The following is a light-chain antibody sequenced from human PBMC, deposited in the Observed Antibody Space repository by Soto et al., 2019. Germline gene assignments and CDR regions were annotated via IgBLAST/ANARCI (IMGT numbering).Light chain of an antibody. V-gene: IGKV3-20*01. CDR1: QSVSNNY. Sequence: EIVLTQSPGTLSLSPGERATLSCRASQSVSNNYLAWHQQKPGQAPRLLIYGASTRTTGTPDRFSGSGSGTDFTLTIGRLEPGDFAVYYCLHYGGSPLTFGQGTRLEIK. J-gene: IGKJ5*01. CDR3: LHYGGSPLT. CDR2: GAS.